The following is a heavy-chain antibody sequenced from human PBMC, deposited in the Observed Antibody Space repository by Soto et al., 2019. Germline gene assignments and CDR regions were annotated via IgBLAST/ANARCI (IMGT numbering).Heavy chain of an antibody. CDR2: IYYSGNT. J-gene: IGHJ4*02. Sequence: QVQLQESGPGLVKPSQTLSLTCTVSGGSISSGGYYWSWIRQHPGKGLEWIGYIYYSGNTYYNPSLKSLVTISEDTSKNQVSLKLSSVTAADTAVYYCARATYYYDSSGYSDRVLDYWGQGTLVTVSS. CDR3: ARATYYYDSSGYSDRVLDY. V-gene: IGHV4-31*01. CDR1: GGSISSGGYY. D-gene: IGHD3-22*01.